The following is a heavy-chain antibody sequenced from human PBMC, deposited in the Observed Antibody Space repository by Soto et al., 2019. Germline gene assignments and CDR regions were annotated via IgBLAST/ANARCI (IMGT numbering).Heavy chain of an antibody. J-gene: IGHJ4*02. D-gene: IGHD6-6*01. Sequence: GGSLRLSCAASGFTFSDYYMNWIRQAPGKGLEWVSYISSGAITIYYADSVKGRFTISRDNAKNSLYLQTNSLRAEDTAVYYCAGQYSSSSVEFWGQGTLVTVSS. CDR1: GFTFSDYY. V-gene: IGHV3-11*01. CDR2: ISSGAITI. CDR3: AGQYSSSSVEF.